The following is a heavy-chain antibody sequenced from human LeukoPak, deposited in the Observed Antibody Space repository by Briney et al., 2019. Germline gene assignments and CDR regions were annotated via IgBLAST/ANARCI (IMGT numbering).Heavy chain of an antibody. CDR3: AKSHSVEQRGYSDY. CDR1: GITFTTYA. V-gene: IGHV3-23*01. D-gene: IGHD3-22*01. CDR2: IANSGGST. Sequence: PGGSLRLSCAASGITFTTYAMSWVRQAPGKGLEWVSTIANSGGSTYYADSVKGRFTISRDNSKNTLYLQMNSLRAEDMAVYYCAKSHSVEQRGYSDYWGQGTLVTVSS. J-gene: IGHJ4*02.